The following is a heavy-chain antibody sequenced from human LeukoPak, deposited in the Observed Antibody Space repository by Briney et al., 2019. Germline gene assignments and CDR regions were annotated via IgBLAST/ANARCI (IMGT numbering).Heavy chain of an antibody. Sequence: GGSLRLSCAASGFTLSSSSMNWVRQAPGKGLEWVSSISSSSSYIYYADSLKGRFTISRDNAKNSLYLQMDSLRAEDTAVYYCATGWGRSFDWLLFDYWGQGTLVTVSS. CDR1: GFTLSSSS. V-gene: IGHV3-21*01. CDR3: ATGWGRSFDWLLFDY. D-gene: IGHD3-9*01. J-gene: IGHJ4*02. CDR2: ISSSSSYI.